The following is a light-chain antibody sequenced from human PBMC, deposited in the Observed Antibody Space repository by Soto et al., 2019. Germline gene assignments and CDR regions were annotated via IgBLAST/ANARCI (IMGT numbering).Light chain of an antibody. CDR2: LGS. CDR1: QSLLHSNGNIY. CDR3: MQAIQAPRT. Sequence: DIVLTQSPLSLPVTPGEPASISCRSSQSLLHSNGNIYLDWYLQKPGQSPQLLIYLGSIRASGVPDRFSCSGSGTDFTLKITRVEAEDVGVYYCMQAIQAPRTFGLGTKVEIQ. J-gene: IGKJ1*01. V-gene: IGKV2-28*01.